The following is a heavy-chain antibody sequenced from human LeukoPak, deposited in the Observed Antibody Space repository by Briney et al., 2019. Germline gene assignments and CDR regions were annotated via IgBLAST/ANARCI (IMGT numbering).Heavy chain of an antibody. CDR3: ARDKGTSYLSSFDY. J-gene: IGHJ4*02. V-gene: IGHV3-66*03. Sequence: GGSLRLSCAASGFTVSRNYMSWVRQAPGKGLEWVSIIYSSGTTYYADSVKGRFTISRDNSKNTLYLQMNSLRAADTAVYYCARDKGTSYLSSFDYWGQGTLVTVSS. CDR2: IYSSGTT. CDR1: GFTVSRNY. D-gene: IGHD6-6*01.